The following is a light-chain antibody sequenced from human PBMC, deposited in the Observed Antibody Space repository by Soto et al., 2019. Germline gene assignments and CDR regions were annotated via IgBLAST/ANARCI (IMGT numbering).Light chain of an antibody. CDR1: SSDVGGYNY. CDR3: SSYTTSITHWV. V-gene: IGLV2-14*01. Sequence: QSALTQPASVSGSPGQSITISCTGTSSDVGGYNYVSWYQQHPGKAPKLMIYEVSNRPSGVSNRFSGSKSGNTASLTISGLQAEDEADYYCSSYTTSITHWVLGGGTKLTV. J-gene: IGLJ3*02. CDR2: EVS.